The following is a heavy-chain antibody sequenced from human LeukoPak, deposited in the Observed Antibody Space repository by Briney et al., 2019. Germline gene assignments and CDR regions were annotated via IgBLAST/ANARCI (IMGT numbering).Heavy chain of an antibody. V-gene: IGHV1-69*13. CDR2: IIPIFGTA. J-gene: IGHJ6*04. CDR3: ARGKENAPKAGYYYGMDV. Sequence: SVKVSCKASGGTFSSYAISWVRQAPGQGLEWMGGIIPIFGTANYAQKFQGRVTITADESTSTAYMELSSLRSEDTAVYYCARGKENAPKAGYYYGMDVWGKGTTVTVSS. D-gene: IGHD6-19*01. CDR1: GGTFSSYA.